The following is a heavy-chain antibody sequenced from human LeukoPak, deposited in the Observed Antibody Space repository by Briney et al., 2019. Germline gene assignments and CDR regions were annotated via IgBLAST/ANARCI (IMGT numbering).Heavy chain of an antibody. CDR1: GFTFTTYA. J-gene: IGHJ4*02. D-gene: IGHD5-24*01. CDR2: ISDSGDNT. CDR3: AREGGDGYNVGF. Sequence: QPGGSLRLSCVASGFTFTTYAMSWVRQAPGKGLEWVSAISDSGDNTYYAESVRGRFIVSRDNAKNSVYLQMNSLRAEDTAVYYCAREGGDGYNVGFWGQGTLVTVSS. V-gene: IGHV3-23*01.